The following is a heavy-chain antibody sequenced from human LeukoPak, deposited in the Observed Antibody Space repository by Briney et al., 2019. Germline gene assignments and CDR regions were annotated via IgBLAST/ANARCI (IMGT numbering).Heavy chain of an antibody. D-gene: IGHD6-19*01. CDR1: GGSISSSSYY. V-gene: IGHV4-39*07. CDR2: IYYSGST. Sequence: SETLSLTCTVSGGSISSSSYYWGWIRQPPGKGLEWIGSIYYSGSTYYNPSLKSRVTISVDTSKNQFSLKLSSVTAADTAVYYCARGAHSSGWYLGAFDIWGQGTMVTVSS. CDR3: ARGAHSSGWYLGAFDI. J-gene: IGHJ3*02.